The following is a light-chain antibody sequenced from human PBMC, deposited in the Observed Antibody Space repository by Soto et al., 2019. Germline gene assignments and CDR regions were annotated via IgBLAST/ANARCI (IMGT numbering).Light chain of an antibody. V-gene: IGKV3-15*01. CDR3: QQYHRWPLT. CDR2: DAS. J-gene: IGKJ4*01. CDR1: QRLSGN. Sequence: EIVLTQSPGTLSLSPGERATLSCRASQRLSGNLAWYQHKPGQAPRLLIYDASTRATGVPARFSGSGSGTEFTLTISSLQSEDFAVYYCQQYHRWPLTFGGGTKVDIK.